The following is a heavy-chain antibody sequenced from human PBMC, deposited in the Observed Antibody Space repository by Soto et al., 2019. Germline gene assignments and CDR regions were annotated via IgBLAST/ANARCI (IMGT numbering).Heavy chain of an antibody. CDR3: TRGELVWSNNAFAT. J-gene: IGHJ3*02. CDR2: INPSGGST. V-gene: IGHV1-46*01. CDR1: AYIFTTYY. Sequence: ASVNGSCKASAYIFTTYYIHWVRQAPGQGLEWMGMINPSGGSTRYAQKFQGRLTMTRDTSTSTVYMELSSLRSEDTALYYCTRGELVWSNNAFATCG. D-gene: IGHD3-10*01.